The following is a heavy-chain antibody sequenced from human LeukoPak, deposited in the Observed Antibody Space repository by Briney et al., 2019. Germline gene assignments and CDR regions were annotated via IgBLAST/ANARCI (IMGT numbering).Heavy chain of an antibody. Sequence: GGSLRLSCAASGFTFSNYAMHWVRQAPGKGLEWVAVISYDGRNKYSADSVKGRFTISRDNSKNTLYLEMNSLRTEDTAAYYCARDLRDQNLTARYGSYYNYGMDVWGQGTTVTVSS. V-gene: IGHV3-30*04. CDR1: GFTFSNYA. CDR2: ISYDGRNK. CDR3: ARDLRDQNLTARYGSYYNYGMDV. D-gene: IGHD5-18*01. J-gene: IGHJ6*02.